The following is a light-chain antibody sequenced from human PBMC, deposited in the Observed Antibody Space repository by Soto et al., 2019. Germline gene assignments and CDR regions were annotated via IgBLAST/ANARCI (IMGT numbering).Light chain of an antibody. CDR3: SSYSSIPALV. CDR2: DVS. Sequence: QSVLTQPASVSGSPGQSITISCTGTSSDVGGYNSVSWYQQHPGKVPKIMIYDVSIRPSGVPDRFSGSKSGNTASLTISGLQAEDEADYYCSSYSSIPALVFGTGTKVTVL. CDR1: SSDVGGYNS. J-gene: IGLJ1*01. V-gene: IGLV2-14*01.